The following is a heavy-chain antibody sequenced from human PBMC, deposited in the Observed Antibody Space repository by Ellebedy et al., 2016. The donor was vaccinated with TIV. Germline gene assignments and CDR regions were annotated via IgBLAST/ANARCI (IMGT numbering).Heavy chain of an antibody. CDR1: GGTFSSYA. CDR2: IIPIFGTA. Sequence: SVKVSXXASGGTFSSYAISWVRQAPGQGLEWMGGIIPIFGTANYAQKFQGRVTITADESTSTAYMELSSLRSEDTAVYYCARVVRDTTFGYYYYYYMDVWGKGTTVTVSS. CDR3: ARVVRDTTFGYYYYYYMDV. D-gene: IGHD3-10*02. J-gene: IGHJ6*03. V-gene: IGHV1-69*13.